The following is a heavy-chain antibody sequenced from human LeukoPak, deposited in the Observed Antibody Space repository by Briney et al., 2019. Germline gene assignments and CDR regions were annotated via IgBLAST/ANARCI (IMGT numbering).Heavy chain of an antibody. J-gene: IGHJ4*02. CDR3: AKVLPAAALFDY. Sequence: GGSLRLSCAASGFTFSSYAMSWVRQAPGKGLEWVSAISGSGETTYYADSVQGRFTISRDNSKNTLYLQLNSRRAEDTAVYYCAKVLPAAALFDYWGRGTLVTVSS. V-gene: IGHV3-23*01. D-gene: IGHD2-2*01. CDR2: ISGSGETT. CDR1: GFTFSSYA.